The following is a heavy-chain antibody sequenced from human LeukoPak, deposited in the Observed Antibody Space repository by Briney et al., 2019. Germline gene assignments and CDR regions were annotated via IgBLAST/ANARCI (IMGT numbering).Heavy chain of an antibody. J-gene: IGHJ3*02. CDR3: AREPRGTPGAFDI. CDR1: GFTFSSYA. Sequence: GGSLRLSCAASGFTFSSYAMSWVRQAPGKGLEWVSYISSSSTTIYSADSVKGRFTISRDNAKNSLYLQMNSLRAEDTAVYYCAREPRGTPGAFDIWGQGTMVTVSS. CDR2: ISSSSTTI. D-gene: IGHD1-14*01. V-gene: IGHV3-48*01.